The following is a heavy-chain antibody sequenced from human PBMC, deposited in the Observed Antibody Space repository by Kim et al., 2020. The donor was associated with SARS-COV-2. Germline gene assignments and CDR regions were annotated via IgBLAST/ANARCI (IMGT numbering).Heavy chain of an antibody. CDR1: GYSFTSYW. Sequence: GESLKISCKGSGYSFTSYWIGWVRQMPGKGLEWMGIIYPGDSDTRYSPSFQGQVTISADKSISTAYLQWSSLKASDTAMYYCARHRGDCGGDCYPAGYFDLWGRGTLVTVSS. J-gene: IGHJ2*01. CDR2: IYPGDSDT. CDR3: ARHRGDCGGDCYPAGYFDL. D-gene: IGHD2-21*02. V-gene: IGHV5-51*01.